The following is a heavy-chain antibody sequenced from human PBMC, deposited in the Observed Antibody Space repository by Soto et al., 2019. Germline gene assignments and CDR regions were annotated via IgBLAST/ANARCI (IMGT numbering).Heavy chain of an antibody. CDR3: AKRGDYDFWSGRYNWFDP. V-gene: IGHV3-23*01. Sequence: GSLRLSCAASGFTFSSYAMSWVRQAPGKGLEWVSAISGSGGSTYTADSVKGRFTISRDNSKNTLYLQMNSLRAEDSAVYYCAKRGDYDFWSGRYNWFDPWGQGTLVTVSS. J-gene: IGHJ5*02. CDR2: ISGSGGST. CDR1: GFTFSSYA. D-gene: IGHD3-3*01.